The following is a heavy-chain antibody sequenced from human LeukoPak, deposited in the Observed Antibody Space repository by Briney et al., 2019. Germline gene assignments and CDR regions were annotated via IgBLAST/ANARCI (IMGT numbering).Heavy chain of an antibody. V-gene: IGHV1-18*04. J-gene: IGHJ4*02. CDR1: GYTFTSYY. CDR2: ISAYNGNT. Sequence: ASVKVSCKASGYTFTSYYMHWVRQAPGQGLEWMGWISAYNGNTNYAQKLQGRVIMTTDTSTSTAYMELRSLRSDDTAVYYCASSGSGSYWTHYYWGQGTLVTVSS. CDR3: ASSGSGSYWTHYY. D-gene: IGHD3-10*01.